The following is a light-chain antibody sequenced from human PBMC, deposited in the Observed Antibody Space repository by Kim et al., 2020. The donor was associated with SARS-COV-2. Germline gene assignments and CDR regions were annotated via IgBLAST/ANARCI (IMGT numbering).Light chain of an antibody. V-gene: IGLV1-51*01. J-gene: IGLJ2*01. CDR3: GTWDSSLSAGV. CDR2: DNN. CDR1: SSNIGNNY. Sequence: GQKVTISCSGSSSNIGNNYVSWYQQLPGTAPKLLIYDNNNRLSGIPDRFSASKSGTSATLGITGLQTGDEADYYCGTWDSSLSAGVFGGGTQLTVL.